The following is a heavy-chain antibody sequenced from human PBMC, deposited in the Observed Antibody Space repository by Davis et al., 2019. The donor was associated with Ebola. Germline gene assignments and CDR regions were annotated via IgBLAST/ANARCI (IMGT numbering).Heavy chain of an antibody. CDR2: IYYSGST. V-gene: IGHV4-39*01. CDR3: ARRAGIVVVPAAIHYYYGMDV. CDR1: GGSISSSSYY. J-gene: IGHJ6*02. Sequence: SETLSLTCTVSGGSISSSSYYRGWIRQPPGKGLEWIGSIYYSGSTYYNPSLKSRVTISVDTSKNQFSLKLSSVTAADTAVYYCARRAGIVVVPAAIHYYYGMDVWGQGTTVTVSS. D-gene: IGHD2-2*02.